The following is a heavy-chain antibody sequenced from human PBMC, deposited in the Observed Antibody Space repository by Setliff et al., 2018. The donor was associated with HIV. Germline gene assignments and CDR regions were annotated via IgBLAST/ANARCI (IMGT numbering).Heavy chain of an antibody. CDR3: AKDPRGSMVRGLINYFDP. CDR2: ISGSGGST. J-gene: IGHJ5*02. Sequence: GGSLRLSCAASEFTFSSYAMHWVRQAAGKGLEWVSAISGSGGSTYYADSVKGRFIISRDNSKNTLYLQMNSLRAQDTAIYYCAKDPRGSMVRGLINYFDPWGQGTLVTVSS. V-gene: IGHV3-23*01. D-gene: IGHD3-10*01. CDR1: EFTFSSYA.